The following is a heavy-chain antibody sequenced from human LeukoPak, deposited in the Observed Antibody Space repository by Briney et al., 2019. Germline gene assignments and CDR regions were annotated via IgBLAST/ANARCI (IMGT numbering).Heavy chain of an antibody. J-gene: IGHJ6*02. CDR3: TRQSAYCRGALCHEDYFYYGLDI. V-gene: IGHV3-73*01. CDR2: IRSKPNNYAT. Sequence: PGGSLRLSCAASGFTFSGSAMHWVRQSSGKGLEWVGRIRSKPNNYATAYAASVKGRFTISRDDSENTAYLQMNSLKTEDTAVYYCTRQSAYCRGALCHEDYFYYGLDIWGQGTTVTVSS. D-gene: IGHD2-21*01. CDR1: GFTFSGSA.